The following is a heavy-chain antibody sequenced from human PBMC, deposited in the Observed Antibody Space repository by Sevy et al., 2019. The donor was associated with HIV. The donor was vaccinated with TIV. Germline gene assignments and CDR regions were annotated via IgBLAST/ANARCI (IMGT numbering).Heavy chain of an antibody. V-gene: IGHV3-23*01. Sequence: GGSLRLSCAASGFTFSSYAMSWVRQAPGKGLEWVSAISGSGGSTYYADSVKGRFTISRDKSKNTLYLQMNSLRAEDTAVYYCAKGITMVRGVISYFDYWGQGTLVTVSS. CDR3: AKGITMVRGVISYFDY. CDR1: GFTFSSYA. CDR2: ISGSGGST. D-gene: IGHD3-10*01. J-gene: IGHJ4*02.